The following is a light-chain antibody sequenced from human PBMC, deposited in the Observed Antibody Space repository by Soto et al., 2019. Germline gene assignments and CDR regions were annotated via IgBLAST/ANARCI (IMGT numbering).Light chain of an antibody. CDR2: DVS. J-gene: IGLJ1*01. CDR3: CSYADNYSYV. CDR1: SSDVGAYNY. V-gene: IGLV2-11*01. Sequence: QSALTQPRSVSGSPGQPVTISCTGTSSDVGAYNYVSWYQQHPGKAPKLMTYDVSQRPSGVPDRFSGSKSGNTASLTISGLQAEDEADYYCCSYADNYSYVFGTGTKVTVL.